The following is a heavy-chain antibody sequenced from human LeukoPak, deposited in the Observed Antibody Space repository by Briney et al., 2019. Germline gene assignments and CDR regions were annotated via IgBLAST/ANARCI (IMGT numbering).Heavy chain of an antibody. CDR3: ARERGYSGYALDY. D-gene: IGHD5-12*01. J-gene: IGHJ4*02. CDR1: GGTFSSYT. Sequence: SVKVSCKASGGTFSSYTISWVRQAPGQGLEWMGRIIPILGIANYAQKFQGRVTITADKSTSTAYMELSSLRSEDTAVYYCARERGYSGYALDYWGQGTLVTVSS. V-gene: IGHV1-69*04. CDR2: IIPILGIA.